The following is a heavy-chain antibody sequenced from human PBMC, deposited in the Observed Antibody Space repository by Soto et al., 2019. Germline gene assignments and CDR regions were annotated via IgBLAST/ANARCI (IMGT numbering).Heavy chain of an antibody. CDR2: IYHSGST. V-gene: IGHV4-4*02. J-gene: IGHJ4*02. Sequence: QVQLQESGPGLVKPSGTLSLTCAVSGGSISSSNWWSWVRQPPGKGLEWIGEIYHSGSTNYNPSPQTRVTIXADVSXXQFSLKLSSVTAADTAVYYCARDDSSGWYRYYFDYWGQGTLVTVSS. CDR1: GGSISSSNW. D-gene: IGHD6-19*01. CDR3: ARDDSSGWYRYYFDY.